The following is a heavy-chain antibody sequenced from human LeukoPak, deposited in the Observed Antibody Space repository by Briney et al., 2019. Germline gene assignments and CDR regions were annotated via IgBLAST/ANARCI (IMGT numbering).Heavy chain of an antibody. J-gene: IGHJ6*02. V-gene: IGHV1-69*13. D-gene: IGHD3-3*01. CDR2: IIPIFGTA. CDR1: GGTFSSYA. Sequence: ASVKVSCKASGGTFSSYAISWVRQAPGLGLEWMGGIIPIFGTANYAQKFQGRVTITADESTSTAYMELSSLRSEDTAAYYCARRARDDFWSGYFRSWYYYYGMDVWGQGTTVTVSS. CDR3: ARRARDDFWSGYFRSWYYYYGMDV.